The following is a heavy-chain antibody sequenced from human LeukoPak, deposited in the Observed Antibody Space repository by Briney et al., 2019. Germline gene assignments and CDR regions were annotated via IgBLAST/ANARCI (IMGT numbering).Heavy chain of an antibody. Sequence: GGSLRLSCAASGFTFSTYAMSWVRQAPGKGLEWVSAINGIGGSTYYADSVKGRFTISRDDSKNTLYLQMNSLRADDTAVYYCARAYYYDSRQFDYWGQGTLVTVSS. V-gene: IGHV3-23*01. D-gene: IGHD3-22*01. J-gene: IGHJ4*02. CDR3: ARAYYYDSRQFDY. CDR2: INGIGGST. CDR1: GFTFSTYA.